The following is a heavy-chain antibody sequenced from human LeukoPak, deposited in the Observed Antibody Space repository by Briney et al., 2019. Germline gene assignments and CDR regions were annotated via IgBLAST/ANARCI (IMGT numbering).Heavy chain of an antibody. Sequence: GRSLRLSCAASGFTFDDDAMHWVRQAPGKGLEWVSGISYNSDTIAYADSVKGRFTISRDNAKNSLYLQMNSLRAEDTALYYCAKDYGRGDCYSGWYFDLWGRGTLVTVSS. CDR2: ISYNSDTI. CDR1: GFTFDDDA. CDR3: AKDYGRGDCYSGWYFDL. D-gene: IGHD2-21*02. J-gene: IGHJ2*01. V-gene: IGHV3-9*01.